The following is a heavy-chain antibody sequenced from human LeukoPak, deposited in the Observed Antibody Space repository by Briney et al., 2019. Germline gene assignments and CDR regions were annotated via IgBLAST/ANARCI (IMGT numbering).Heavy chain of an antibody. CDR1: GGTFSSYA. Sequence: ASVKVSCKASGGTFSSYAISWVRQAPGQGLEWMGGIIPIFGTANYAQKFQGRVTITADESTSTAYMELSSLRSEDTAIYYCVRTPPNWGFDYWGQGTLVTVSS. D-gene: IGHD7-27*01. CDR3: VRTPPNWGFDY. CDR2: IIPIFGTA. J-gene: IGHJ4*02. V-gene: IGHV1-69*13.